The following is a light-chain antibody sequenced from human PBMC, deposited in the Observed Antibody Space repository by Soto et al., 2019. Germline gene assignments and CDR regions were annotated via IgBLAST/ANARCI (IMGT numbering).Light chain of an antibody. J-gene: IGKJ1*01. CDR2: DAS. CDR3: QQYNSDPAWT. V-gene: IGKV1-5*01. Sequence: DIQMTQSPSTLSASVGDRVTITCRASQSISSWLAWYQQKPGKAPKLLIYDASSLESGVPSRFSGSGSGTEFPLTISSLQPDDFATYYCQQYNSDPAWTFGQGTKVEIK. CDR1: QSISSW.